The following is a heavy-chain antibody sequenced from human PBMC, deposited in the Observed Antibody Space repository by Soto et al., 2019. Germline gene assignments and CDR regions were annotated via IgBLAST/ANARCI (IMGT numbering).Heavy chain of an antibody. CDR1: GGSISNYH. Sequence: QEQLQESGPRLVKPSETLSLTCSVSGGSISNYHWSWIRQPPGTGLEWIGYISYTGSTNYSPSLKRRVTMLLATSKKQFSLKLSSVTAADTAVYYCARVAADAYWSGYDDYWGQGTLVTVSS. CDR2: ISYTGST. V-gene: IGHV4-59*01. D-gene: IGHD3-3*01. J-gene: IGHJ4*02. CDR3: ARVAADAYWSGYDDY.